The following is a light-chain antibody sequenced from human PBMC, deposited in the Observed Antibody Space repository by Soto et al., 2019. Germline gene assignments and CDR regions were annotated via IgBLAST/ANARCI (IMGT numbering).Light chain of an antibody. Sequence: DIMVTQSPATLSLSPGERATLSCRASQNVLSNLSWYHHKPGQAPSLLLYGASTRATGLPASFSGSGSATQFTLTISSLQSEDFEVYYGQQQHNCPTTFGQGTRLE. CDR3: QQQHNCPTT. J-gene: IGKJ5*01. CDR2: GAS. V-gene: IGKV3-15*01. CDR1: QNVLSN.